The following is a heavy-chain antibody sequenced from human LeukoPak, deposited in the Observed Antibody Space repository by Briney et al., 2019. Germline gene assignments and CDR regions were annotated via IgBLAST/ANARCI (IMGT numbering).Heavy chain of an antibody. J-gene: IGHJ4*02. V-gene: IGHV4-30-4*08. CDR2: IYYSGST. CDR3: ASTRRFLEWLKLDY. CDR1: GGSISSGDYY. D-gene: IGHD3-3*01. Sequence: SETLSLTCTVSGGSISSGDYYWSWIRQPPGKGLEWIGYIYYSGSTYYNPSLKSRVTISVDTSKNQFSLKLSSVTAADTAVYYCASTRRFLEWLKLDYWGQGTLVTVSS.